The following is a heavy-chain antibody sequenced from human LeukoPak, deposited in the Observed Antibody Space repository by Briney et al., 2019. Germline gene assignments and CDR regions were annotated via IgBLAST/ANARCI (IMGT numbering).Heavy chain of an antibody. CDR3: ARGDSSSKIDY. D-gene: IGHD6-6*01. CDR1: GFTLNNYW. J-gene: IGHJ4*02. CDR2: IWEDGSQK. V-gene: IGHV3-7*01. Sequence: GGSLRLSCAASGFTLNNYWMNWVRQAPGKGLEWVANIWEDGSQKYYVDSVKGRFTISRDNAKNSLYLQMNSLRAEDTAVYYCARGDSSSKIDYRGQGTLVTVSS.